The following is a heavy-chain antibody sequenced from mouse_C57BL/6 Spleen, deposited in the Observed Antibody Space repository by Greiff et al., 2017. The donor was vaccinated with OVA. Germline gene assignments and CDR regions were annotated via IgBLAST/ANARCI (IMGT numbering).Heavy chain of an antibody. CDR1: GFSLTSYG. CDR3: AKTHYYGSSYDYWYFDV. Sequence: QVQLKESGPGLVQPSQSLSITCTVSGFSLTSYGVHWVRQSPGKGLEWLGVIWRGGSTDYNAAIMYRMSITKDNHKSQVFFKMNSLQADDTAIYXCAKTHYYGSSYDYWYFDVWGTGTTVTVSS. V-gene: IGHV2-5*01. D-gene: IGHD1-1*01. CDR2: IWRGGST. J-gene: IGHJ1*03.